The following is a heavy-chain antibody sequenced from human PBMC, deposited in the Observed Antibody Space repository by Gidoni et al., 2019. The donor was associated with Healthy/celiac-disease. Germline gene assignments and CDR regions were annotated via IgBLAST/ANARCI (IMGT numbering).Heavy chain of an antibody. CDR3: ARDRAGAVGGIDY. CDR2: IWYDGSNK. Sequence: QVQLVESGGGVVQPGRSLRLSCAASGFTFSSNGMHWVRQAPGKGLEWVVVIWYDGSNKYYADSVKGRFTISRDNSKNTLYLQMNSLRAEDTAVYYCARDRAGAVGGIDYWGQGTLVTVSS. D-gene: IGHD6-19*01. J-gene: IGHJ4*02. CDR1: GFTFSSNG. V-gene: IGHV3-33*01.